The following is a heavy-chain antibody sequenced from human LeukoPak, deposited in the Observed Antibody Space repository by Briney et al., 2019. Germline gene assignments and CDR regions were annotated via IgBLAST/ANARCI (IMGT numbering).Heavy chain of an antibody. Sequence: SETLSLTCTVSGGSISSGSYYWSWIRQPAGKGLEWIGRIYTSGSTSYNPSLKSRVTISVDTSKNQFSLKLSSVTAADTAVYYCARVTYYYDDWGQGTLVTVSS. V-gene: IGHV4-61*02. CDR1: GGSISSGSYY. J-gene: IGHJ4*02. CDR3: ARVTYYYDD. CDR2: IYTSGST.